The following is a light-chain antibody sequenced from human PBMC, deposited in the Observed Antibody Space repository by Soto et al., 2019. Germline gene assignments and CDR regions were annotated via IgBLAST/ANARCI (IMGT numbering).Light chain of an antibody. Sequence: DIVMTQSPDSLAVSLGERATIKCNSSQSVLYSSNNKNYLAWYQQKPGQPPKLLIYWASTRESGVPDRFSGSGSGTDFTLTISSLQAEDVAVYYCQQYYSTPMYTFGQGTKLEIK. CDR2: WAS. CDR3: QQYYSTPMYT. V-gene: IGKV4-1*01. CDR1: QSVLYSSNNKNY. J-gene: IGKJ2*01.